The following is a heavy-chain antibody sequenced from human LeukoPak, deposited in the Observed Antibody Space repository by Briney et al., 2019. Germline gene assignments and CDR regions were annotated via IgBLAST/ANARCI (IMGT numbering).Heavy chain of an antibody. CDR2: ISYSGGT. D-gene: IGHD3-22*01. CDR3: ARSYDTSGYFHAFDI. J-gene: IGHJ3*02. Sequence: SETLSLTCTVSGGSISNYYWSWIRQSPGKGLEWIGYISYSGGTNYNPSLKSRVTISLDTSKNQFSLKLTSVTAADTAFYCCARSYDTSGYFHAFDIWGEGTMITVSS. CDR1: GGSISNYY. V-gene: IGHV4-59*01.